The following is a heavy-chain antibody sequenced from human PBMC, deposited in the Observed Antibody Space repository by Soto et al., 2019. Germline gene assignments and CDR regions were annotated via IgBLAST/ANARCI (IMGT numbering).Heavy chain of an antibody. CDR1: GYSFTSYW. J-gene: IGHJ3*02. V-gene: IGHV5-51*01. CDR3: ARGGQCTSTSCYEDDAFDI. D-gene: IGHD2-2*01. CDR2: IYPGDSDT. Sequence: SLKISCKGSGYSFTSYWIGWVRQMPGKGLEWMGIIYPGDSDTRYSPSFQGQVTISADKSISAAYLQWSSLKASDTAMYYCARGGQCTSTSCYEDDAFDIWGQGTMVTVSS.